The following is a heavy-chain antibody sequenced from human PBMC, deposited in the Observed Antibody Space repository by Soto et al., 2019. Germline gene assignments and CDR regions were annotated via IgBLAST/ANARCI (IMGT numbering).Heavy chain of an antibody. J-gene: IGHJ6*02. Sequence: QVQLVQSGAEVKKPGASVKVSCKASGYTFTSYGISWVRQAPGQGLEWMGWISGYNGNTSYAQKVQGRVTMTTDTSTSTAYMDLRSLRSDDTAVYYCARDRRIAAAGYYYYYGMDVWGQGTTVTVSS. CDR1: GYTFTSYG. CDR3: ARDRRIAAAGYYYYYGMDV. CDR2: ISGYNGNT. D-gene: IGHD6-13*01. V-gene: IGHV1-18*01.